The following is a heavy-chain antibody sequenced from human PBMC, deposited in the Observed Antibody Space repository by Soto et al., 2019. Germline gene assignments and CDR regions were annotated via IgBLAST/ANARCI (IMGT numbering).Heavy chain of an antibody. Sequence: GGSLRLSCAASGFTFSSYGMHWVRQAPGKGLEWVAVISYDGSNKYYADSVKGRFTISRDNSKNTLYLQMNSLRAEDTAVYYCARDPSPGTPQPFDYWGQGTLVTVSS. CDR3: ARDPSPGTPQPFDY. D-gene: IGHD1-1*01. V-gene: IGHV3-30*03. CDR2: ISYDGSNK. CDR1: GFTFSSYG. J-gene: IGHJ4*02.